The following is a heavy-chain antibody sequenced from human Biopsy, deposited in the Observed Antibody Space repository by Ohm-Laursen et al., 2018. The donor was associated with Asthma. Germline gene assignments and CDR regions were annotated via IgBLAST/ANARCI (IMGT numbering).Heavy chain of an antibody. CDR2: VNTASQDT. D-gene: IGHD1-14*01. CDR3: ARNAGAGTFDF. V-gene: IGHV1-3*04. J-gene: IGHJ4*02. Sequence: ASVKVSCKASGYTFISYAIHWVRQAPGQRLEWMGLVNTASQDTVYSQKFQGRVSITRDTSASSAYMELSSLNFADTAVYYCARNAGAGTFDFWGQGTLVTVSS. CDR1: GYTFISYA.